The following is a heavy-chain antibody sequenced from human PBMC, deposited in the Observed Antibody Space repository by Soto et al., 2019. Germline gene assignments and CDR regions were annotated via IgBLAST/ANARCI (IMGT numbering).Heavy chain of an antibody. CDR1: GGSISSGGYC. D-gene: IGHD6-13*01. J-gene: IGHJ4*02. Sequence: SETLSLTWTVSGGSISSGGYCWSCIRQHPGKGLEWIGYIYYSGSTYYNPSLKSRVTISVDTSKNQFSLKLSSVTAEDTAIYYCARRIATTSTAKHFDCWGQGALVTVSS. V-gene: IGHV4-31*02. CDR2: IYYSGST. CDR3: ARRIATTSTAKHFDC.